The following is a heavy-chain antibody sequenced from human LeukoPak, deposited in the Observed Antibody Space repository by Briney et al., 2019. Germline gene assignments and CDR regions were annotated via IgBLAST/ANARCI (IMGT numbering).Heavy chain of an antibody. CDR1: GYRFSSYW. D-gene: IGHD3-10*01. V-gene: IGHV5-51*01. J-gene: IGHJ4*02. CDR3: ARHTGGSGSSNFDY. Sequence: GESLQISCKGSGYRFSSYWIGWVRQMPGKGLEWMGLIYPGDSNTRYSPSFQGQVTFSADKYISTAYLQWSSLKASDSAMYYCARHTGGSGSSNFDYWGQGTLVTVSS. CDR2: IYPGDSNT.